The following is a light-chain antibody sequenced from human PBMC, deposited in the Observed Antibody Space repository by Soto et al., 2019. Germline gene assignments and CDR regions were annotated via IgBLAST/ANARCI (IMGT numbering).Light chain of an antibody. CDR1: QSISSY. CDR2: AAS. V-gene: IGKV1-39*01. Sequence: DIQMTQSPSSLSASVGDRVTITCRASQSISSYLNWYQQKPGKAPKLLIYAASSLQSGVPSRFSGSGSGTDFTLTISSLQPDYFANYYCQQSYSTPYTFGQGTKLEIK. CDR3: QQSYSTPYT. J-gene: IGKJ2*01.